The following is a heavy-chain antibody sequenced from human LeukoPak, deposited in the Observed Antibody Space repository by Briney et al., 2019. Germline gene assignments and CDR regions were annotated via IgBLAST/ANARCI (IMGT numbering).Heavy chain of an antibody. J-gene: IGHJ4*02. CDR1: GGTFSIYA. D-gene: IGHD1-26*01. Sequence: SVTVSFTAAGGTFSIYAISWVRQAPGQGREWMGGIITIFGIANYAQKFQGRVTITADKSTSTAYMELSSLRSEDTAVYYCARGSVIVGATTFDYWGQGTLVTVSS. CDR2: IITIFGIA. CDR3: ARGSVIVGATTFDY. V-gene: IGHV1-69*17.